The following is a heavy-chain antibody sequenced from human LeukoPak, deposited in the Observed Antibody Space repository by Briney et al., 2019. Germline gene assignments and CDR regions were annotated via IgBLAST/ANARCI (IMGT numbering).Heavy chain of an antibody. CDR1: GGSISSGGYS. V-gene: IGHV4-31*03. Sequence: ASETLSLTCTVSGGSISSGGYSWSWIRQHPGKGLEWIGYIYYSGSTYYNPSLKSRVTISVDTSKNQFSLKLSSVTAADTAVYYCARDKRRGYSYGIDYWGQGTLVTVSS. CDR3: ARDKRRGYSYGIDY. D-gene: IGHD5-18*01. CDR2: IYYSGST. J-gene: IGHJ4*02.